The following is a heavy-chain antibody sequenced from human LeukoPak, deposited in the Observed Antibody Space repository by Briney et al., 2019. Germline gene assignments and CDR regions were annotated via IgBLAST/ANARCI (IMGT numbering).Heavy chain of an antibody. CDR2: IYPRDSQR. V-gene: IGHV5-51*01. J-gene: IGHJ4*02. D-gene: IGHD1-1*01. CDR1: GSIFSTYW. Sequence: GESLKISCQGFGSIFSTYWIGWVRQLPGKGLEWMGIIYPRDSQRTYSPSFRGQVTLSADKSISTAYLQWSSLKASDTAIYYCVRHGQTTRRGAFDLWGQGTLVTVSS. CDR3: VRHGQTTRRGAFDL.